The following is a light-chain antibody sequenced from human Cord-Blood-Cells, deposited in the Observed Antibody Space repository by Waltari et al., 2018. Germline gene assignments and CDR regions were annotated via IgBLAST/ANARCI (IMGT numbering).Light chain of an antibody. CDR1: TSDVGGYNY. CDR2: DVS. Sequence: QPALTQPASVSGSPRQSTTITCTGTTSDVGGYNYVSWYQQHPRKAPNLMIYDVSNRPSGVSNLFTGSKSGNTASLTISGLQAEDEADYYCSSYTSSSTPYVFGTGTKVTVL. CDR3: SSYTSSSTPYV. V-gene: IGLV2-14*03. J-gene: IGLJ1*01.